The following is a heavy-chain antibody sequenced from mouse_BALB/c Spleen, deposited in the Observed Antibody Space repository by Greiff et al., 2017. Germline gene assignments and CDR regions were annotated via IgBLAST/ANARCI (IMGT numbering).Heavy chain of an antibody. V-gene: IGHV1-4*02. Sequence: QVQLQQSAAELARPGASVKMSCKASGYTFTSYTMHWVKQRPGQGLEWIGYINPSSGYTEYNQKFKDKTTLTADKSSSTAYMQLSSLTSEDSAVYYCARDYYGSSYPWFAYWGQGTLVTVSA. D-gene: IGHD1-1*01. J-gene: IGHJ3*01. CDR1: GYTFTSYT. CDR2: INPSSGYT. CDR3: ARDYYGSSYPWFAY.